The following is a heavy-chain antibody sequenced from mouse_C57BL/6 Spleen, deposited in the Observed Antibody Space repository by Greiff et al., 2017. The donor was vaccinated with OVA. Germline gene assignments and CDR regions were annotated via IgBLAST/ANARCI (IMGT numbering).Heavy chain of an antibody. CDR3: ARWGRHGSDYYAMDY. J-gene: IGHJ4*01. CDR1: GYTFTSYW. V-gene: IGHV1-64*01. CDR2: IHPNSGST. Sequence: QVQLQQPGAELVKPGASVKLSCKASGYTFTSYWMHWVKQRPGQGLEWIGMIHPNSGSTNYNEKFKSKATLTVDKSSSTAYMQLSSLTSEDSAVYYCARWGRHGSDYYAMDYWGQGTSVTVSS.